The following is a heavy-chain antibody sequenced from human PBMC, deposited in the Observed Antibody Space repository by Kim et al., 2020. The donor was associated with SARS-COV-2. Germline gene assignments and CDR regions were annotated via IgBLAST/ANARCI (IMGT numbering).Heavy chain of an antibody. Sequence: GESLKISCKGSGYSFTSYWIGWVRQMPGKGLEWMGIIYPGDSDTRYSPSFQGQVTISADKSISTAYLQWSSLKASDTAMYYCARGGGFYCSGGSCYSNWYFDLWGRGTLVTVSS. V-gene: IGHV5-51*01. CDR3: ARGGGFYCSGGSCYSNWYFDL. D-gene: IGHD2-15*01. J-gene: IGHJ2*01. CDR2: IYPGDSDT. CDR1: GYSFTSYW.